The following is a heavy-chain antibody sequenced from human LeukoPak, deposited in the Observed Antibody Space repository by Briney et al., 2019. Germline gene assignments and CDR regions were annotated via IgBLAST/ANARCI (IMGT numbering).Heavy chain of an antibody. Sequence: MGWMNPNSGKTGYAQKFQGRVTMTRNTSISTAYMELSSLRSEDTAVYYCAKGHYYYYGMDVWGQGTTVTVSS. CDR3: AKGHYYYYGMDV. V-gene: IGHV1-8*01. CDR2: MNPNSGKT. J-gene: IGHJ6*02.